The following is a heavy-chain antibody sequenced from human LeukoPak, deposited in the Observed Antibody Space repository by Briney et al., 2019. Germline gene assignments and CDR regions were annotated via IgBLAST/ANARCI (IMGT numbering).Heavy chain of an antibody. D-gene: IGHD3-10*01. Sequence: GGSLRLSCAASGFTVSSNYMSWVRQAPGKGLEWVSAISGSGGSTYYADSVKGRFTISRDNSKNTLYLQMNSLRAEDTAVYYCAKDLQQWFGEPSSIRGQGTLVTVSS. CDR3: AKDLQQWFGEPSSI. V-gene: IGHV3-23*01. J-gene: IGHJ4*02. CDR2: ISGSGGST. CDR1: GFTVSSNY.